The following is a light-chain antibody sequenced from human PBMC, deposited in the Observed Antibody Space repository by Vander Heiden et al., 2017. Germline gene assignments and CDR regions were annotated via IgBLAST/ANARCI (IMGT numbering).Light chain of an antibody. J-gene: IGLJ2*01. Sequence: SYELTQPPSVSVSPGQTASITCSGAKLGDTYACWYQQKPGQSPVLVIYQDSKRPSGTPERFSGSNSGNTATLTISGTQAMDEADYYCQAWDSSTEVVFGGGTKLTVL. V-gene: IGLV3-1*01. CDR1: KLGDTY. CDR2: QDS. CDR3: QAWDSSTEVV.